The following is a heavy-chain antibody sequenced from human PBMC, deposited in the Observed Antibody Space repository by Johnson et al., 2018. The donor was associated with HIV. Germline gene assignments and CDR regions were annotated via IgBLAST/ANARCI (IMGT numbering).Heavy chain of an antibody. CDR2: IYSGGST. Sequence: MLLVESGGGLVKPGGSLRLSCAVSGFTFSDYYMSWVRQAPGKGLEWVSIIYSGGSTYYTESVKGRFTISRDNSENTLYLQINSLRAEDTAVYYCARAPSPGPGGAFDIWGQGTMVTVSS. CDR1: GFTFSDYY. V-gene: IGHV3-66*02. J-gene: IGHJ3*02. CDR3: ARAPSPGPGGAFDI.